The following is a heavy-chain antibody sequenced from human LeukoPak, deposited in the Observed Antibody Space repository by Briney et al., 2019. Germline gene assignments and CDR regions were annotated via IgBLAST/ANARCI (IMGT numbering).Heavy chain of an antibody. Sequence: PSETLSLTCAVSGGSISSSNWWSWVRQPPGKGLEWSGEIYHSGSTNYNPSLKSRVTISVDTSKNQFSLKLSSVTAADTAVYYCAREDYCGGDCYSSYWGQGTLVTVSS. CDR2: IYHSGST. CDR1: GGSISSSNW. CDR3: AREDYCGGDCYSSY. J-gene: IGHJ4*02. D-gene: IGHD2-21*02. V-gene: IGHV4-4*02.